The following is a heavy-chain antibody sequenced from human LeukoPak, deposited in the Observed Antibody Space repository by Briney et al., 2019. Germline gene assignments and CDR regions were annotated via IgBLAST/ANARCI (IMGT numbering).Heavy chain of an antibody. V-gene: IGHV3-53*01. D-gene: IGHD1-20*01. CDR1: GFTFSSYG. J-gene: IGHJ6*02. CDR2: MYSFGNT. CDR3: ARGKPVTGTPDYYSYGMDV. Sequence: PGGSLRLSCAASGFTFSSYGMHWVRQAPGKGLEWVSLMYSFGNTYYADSVKGRFTISRDNSKNTLYLQMNSLRAEDTALYYCARGKPVTGTPDYYSYGMDVWGQGTMVTVSS.